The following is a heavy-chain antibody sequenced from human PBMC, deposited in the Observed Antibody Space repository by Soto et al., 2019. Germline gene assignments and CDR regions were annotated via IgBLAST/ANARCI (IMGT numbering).Heavy chain of an antibody. Sequence: ASVKVSCKASGYTFTSYAMHWVRQAPGQRLEWMGWINAGNGNTKYSQKLQGRVTMTTDTSTSTAYMELRSLRSDDTAVYYCARDHPYYYDSSGYFGPLWHWGQGTLVTVSS. V-gene: IGHV1-3*01. D-gene: IGHD3-22*01. CDR1: GYTFTSYA. CDR2: INAGNGNT. CDR3: ARDHPYYYDSSGYFGPLWH. J-gene: IGHJ4*02.